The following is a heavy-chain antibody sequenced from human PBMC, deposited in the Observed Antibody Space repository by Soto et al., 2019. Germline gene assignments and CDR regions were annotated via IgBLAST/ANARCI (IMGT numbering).Heavy chain of an antibody. D-gene: IGHD3-22*01. Sequence: HPGGSLRLSCAVSGFTLSDVWMNWVRQAPGKGLDWVSIIYSGGNTYYTESVKGRFTISRDNSKNTLYLQMNSLRAEDTAVYYCARANYYDSREYYFGYWGLGTLVTVSS. J-gene: IGHJ4*02. CDR3: ARANYYDSREYYFGY. CDR1: GFTLSDVW. V-gene: IGHV3-66*01. CDR2: IYSGGNT.